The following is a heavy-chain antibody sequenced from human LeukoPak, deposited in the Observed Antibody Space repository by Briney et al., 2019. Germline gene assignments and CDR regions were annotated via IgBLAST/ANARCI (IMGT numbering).Heavy chain of an antibody. CDR3: ASSIAVRLGIYYMDV. CDR2: TKNKVNSYTT. CDR1: GLTFSDHN. Sequence: GGSLRLSCAASGLTFSDHNMDWVRQAPGKGLEWVGRTKNKVNSYTTEYAASVKGRFTISRDDSEKSVYLQMNSLKTEDTAVYYCASSIAVRLGIYYMDVWGKGTTVTVSS. D-gene: IGHD6-6*01. V-gene: IGHV3-72*01. J-gene: IGHJ6*03.